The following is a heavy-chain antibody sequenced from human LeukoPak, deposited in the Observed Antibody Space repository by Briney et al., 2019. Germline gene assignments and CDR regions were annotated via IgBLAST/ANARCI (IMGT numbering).Heavy chain of an antibody. V-gene: IGHV4-30-2*01. CDR1: GGSINCGTYS. Sequence: SETVSFNCSVSGGSINCGTYSRRWTRQPPGKGLEWNGYIYHSGSAYYSPSLKSRVTISVDTFKNQFSLELSSVTAADTAVYFCAREDYDILTARYSWLDPWGQGTLVTVSS. CDR3: AREDYDILTARYSWLDP. J-gene: IGHJ5*02. CDR2: IYHSGSA. D-gene: IGHD3-9*01.